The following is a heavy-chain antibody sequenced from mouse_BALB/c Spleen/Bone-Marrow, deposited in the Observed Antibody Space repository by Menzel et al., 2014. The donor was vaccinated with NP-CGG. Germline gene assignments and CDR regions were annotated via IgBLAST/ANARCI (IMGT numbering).Heavy chain of an antibody. CDR2: INLDSSTI. CDR1: GFDFSRYW. Sequence: EVQLQQSGGGLVQPGGSLKLSCAASGFDFSRYWMSWVRQAPGKGLEWIGEINLDSSTINYTPSLKDKFIISRDNAKNTLYLQMSKVRSEDTALYYCARPDYGSAMDYWGQGTSVTVSS. D-gene: IGHD1-1*01. J-gene: IGHJ4*01. V-gene: IGHV4-1*02. CDR3: ARPDYGSAMDY.